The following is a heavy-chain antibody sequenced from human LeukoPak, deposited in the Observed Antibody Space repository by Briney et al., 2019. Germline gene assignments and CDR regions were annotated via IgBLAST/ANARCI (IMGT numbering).Heavy chain of an antibody. CDR1: GFPFKWYW. CDR3: MPGRGY. Sequence: GGSLRLSCPASGFPFKWYWMNWARQAPGRGLELVANINPDGSAKYFMESVKGRFSISRDNANNRLYLQMTSLRAEDTAVYYCMPGRGYWGQGTLVAVSS. V-gene: IGHV3-7*01. J-gene: IGHJ4*02. CDR2: INPDGSAK. D-gene: IGHD2-8*02.